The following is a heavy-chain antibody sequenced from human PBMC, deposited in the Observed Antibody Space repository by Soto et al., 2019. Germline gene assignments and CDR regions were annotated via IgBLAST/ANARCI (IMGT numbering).Heavy chain of an antibody. D-gene: IGHD3-10*01. CDR2: IYTSGGT. CDR3: ARLPRGAFDI. CDR1: GGSISNYY. J-gene: IGHJ3*02. Sequence: QVQLQESGPGLVKPSETLSLTCNVSGGSISNYYWSWIRQPAGKGLEWIGRIYTSGGTDYNPSLESLVTMSVGTSNSQFSLKPTSVTAADTAGYYCARLPRGAFDIWGQGTMVTVSS. V-gene: IGHV4-4*07.